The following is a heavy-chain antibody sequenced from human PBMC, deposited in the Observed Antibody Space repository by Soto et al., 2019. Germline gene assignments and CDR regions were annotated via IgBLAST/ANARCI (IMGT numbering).Heavy chain of an antibody. D-gene: IGHD2-2*01. CDR3: ARAQDIVVVPAARPGGMDV. CDR1: GGSFSGYY. CDR2: INHSGST. Sequence: QVQLQQWGAGLLKPSETLSLTCAVYGGSFSGYYWSWIRQPPGKGLERMGEINHSGSTNYNPSLKSGVTISVDTTKNQFSLKLSSVNAADTAVYYCARAQDIVVVPAARPGGMDVWGQGTTVTVSS. V-gene: IGHV4-34*01. J-gene: IGHJ6*02.